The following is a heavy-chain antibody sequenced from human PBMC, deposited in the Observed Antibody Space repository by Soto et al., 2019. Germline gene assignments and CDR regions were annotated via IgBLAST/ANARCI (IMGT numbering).Heavy chain of an antibody. Sequence: DVQLLESGGDLVQPGGSLRLSCAASGFIFSNYAMSWVRQAPGKGLEWVSLIRGSGGPTNYADSVKGRFTVSRDNSKNILLLQMNSLRAEETAVYYCVKDFRVGYDWTHDWGKGTLVTVSS. D-gene: IGHD5-12*01. CDR1: GFIFSNYA. CDR2: IRGSGGPT. J-gene: IGHJ4*02. CDR3: VKDFRVGYDWTHD. V-gene: IGHV3-23*01.